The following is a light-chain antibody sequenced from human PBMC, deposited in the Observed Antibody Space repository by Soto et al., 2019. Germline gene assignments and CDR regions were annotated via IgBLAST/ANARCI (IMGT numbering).Light chain of an antibody. J-gene: IGLJ3*02. CDR3: AGWDDTLNGWV. Sequence: TVVTQPPSASGTPGQRVTISCSGSRSNIGTNTINWYQHLPGTAPKVLIFSNSYRPSGVPDRFSGSKSGTSASLAISGLQSEDEADYYCAGWDDTLNGWVFGGGTKLTVL. V-gene: IGLV1-44*01. CDR2: SNS. CDR1: RSNIGTNT.